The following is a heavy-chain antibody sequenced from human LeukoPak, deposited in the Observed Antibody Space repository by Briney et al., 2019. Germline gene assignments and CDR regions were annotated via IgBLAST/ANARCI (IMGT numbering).Heavy chain of an antibody. CDR1: GFTFSSYS. CDR3: ARGPPSTAQGFDY. Sequence: GGSLRLSCAASGFTFSSYSMNWVRQAPGKGLEWVSSISSSSSYIYYADSVKGRFTISRDNAKNSLYLQMNSLRAEDTAVYYCARGPPSTAQGFDYWGQGTLVTVSS. CDR2: ISSSSSYI. J-gene: IGHJ4*02. D-gene: IGHD4-17*01. V-gene: IGHV3-21*01.